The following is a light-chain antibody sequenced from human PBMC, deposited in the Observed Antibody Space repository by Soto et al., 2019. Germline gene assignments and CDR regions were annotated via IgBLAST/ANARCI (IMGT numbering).Light chain of an antibody. CDR2: GNS. CDR3: QSYDSSLSAF. CDR1: SSNIGAGYD. Sequence: QSVLTQPPSVSGAAGQSGTISCTGSSSNIGAGYDVHWYQQLPGTATNRLIYGNSNRPSGVPDRFSGSKSGTSASLAITGLQAEDEADYYCQSYDSSLSAFFGTGTKVIVL. J-gene: IGLJ1*01. V-gene: IGLV1-40*01.